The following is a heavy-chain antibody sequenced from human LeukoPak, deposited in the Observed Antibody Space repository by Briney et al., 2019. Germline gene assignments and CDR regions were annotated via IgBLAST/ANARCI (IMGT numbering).Heavy chain of an antibody. CDR1: GHTFTSYD. D-gene: IGHD6-19*01. V-gene: IGHV1-2*02. CDR3: ARDRGSSGWYDPRWFDP. Sequence: ASVKVSCKASGHTFTSYDISWVRQAPGQGLEWMGWINPNSGGTNYAQKFQGRVTMTRDTSISTAYMELSRLRSDDTAVYYCARDRGSSGWYDPRWFDPWGQGTLVTVSS. CDR2: INPNSGGT. J-gene: IGHJ5*02.